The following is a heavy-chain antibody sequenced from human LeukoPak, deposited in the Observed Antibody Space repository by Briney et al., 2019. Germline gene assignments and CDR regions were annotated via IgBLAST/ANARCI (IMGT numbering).Heavy chain of an antibody. CDR2: INHSGST. D-gene: IGHD2-2*01. Sequence: SETLSLTCTVSGGSISSYYWSWIRQPAGKGLEWIGEINHSGSTNYNPSLKSRVTISVDTSKNQFSLKLSSVTAADTAVYYCARGRYQLPPQDAFDIWGQGTMVTVSS. V-gene: IGHV4-34*01. CDR3: ARGRYQLPPQDAFDI. CDR1: GGSISSYY. J-gene: IGHJ3*02.